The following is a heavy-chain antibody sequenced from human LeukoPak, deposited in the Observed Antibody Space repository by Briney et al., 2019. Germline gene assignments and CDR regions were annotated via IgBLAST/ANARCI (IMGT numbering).Heavy chain of an antibody. CDR2: ISSGSSTI. V-gene: IGHV3-48*02. Sequence: GGSLRLSCAASGFTFSSYTMHWVRQAPGKGLEWVSSISSGSSTIYHADSVKGRFTISRDNAKNSLFLEINSLRDEDTAVYYCARERVRTGQRDAFDIWGQGTMVTLPS. CDR3: ARERVRTGQRDAFDI. CDR1: GFTFSSYT. J-gene: IGHJ3*02. D-gene: IGHD3/OR15-3a*01.